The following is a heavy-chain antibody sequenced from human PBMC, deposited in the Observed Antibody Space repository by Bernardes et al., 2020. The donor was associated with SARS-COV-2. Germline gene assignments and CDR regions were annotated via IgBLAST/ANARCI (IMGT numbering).Heavy chain of an antibody. D-gene: IGHD2-15*01. Sequence: GWSLRLSCAASGFTFSSYWMHWVRQAPGKGLVWVSRIKSDGSSTNYADSVKGRFTISRDNAKNTLHLQMNSLRAEDTAVYYCASQGFCTGGTCQHYWGQGILVTVSS. J-gene: IGHJ4*02. CDR3: ASQGFCTGGTCQHY. CDR2: IKSDGSST. V-gene: IGHV3-74*01. CDR1: GFTFSSYW.